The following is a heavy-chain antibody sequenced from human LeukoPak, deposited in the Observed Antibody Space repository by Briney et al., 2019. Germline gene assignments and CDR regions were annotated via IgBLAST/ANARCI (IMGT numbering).Heavy chain of an antibody. J-gene: IGHJ4*02. Sequence: PSQTLSLTCAVSADSISSGGYSWSWIRQPPGKGLEWIGYIYYSGSTNYNPSLKSRVTISVDTSKNQFSLKLSSVTAADTAVYYCACGRSYRYYGPNFDYWGQGTLVTVSS. CDR2: IYYSGST. CDR3: ACGRSYRYYGPNFDY. CDR1: ADSISSGGYS. D-gene: IGHD3-16*02. V-gene: IGHV4-61*08.